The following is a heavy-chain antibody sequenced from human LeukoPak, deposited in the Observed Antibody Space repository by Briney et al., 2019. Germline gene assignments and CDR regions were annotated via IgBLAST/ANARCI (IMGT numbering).Heavy chain of an antibody. J-gene: IGHJ4*02. V-gene: IGHV4-34*01. D-gene: IGHD6-19*01. CDR1: GGSFSGYY. Sequence: PSETLSLTCAVYGGSFSGYYWSWIRQPSGKGLEWIGEINHSGSTNYNPSLKSRVTISVDTSKNQFSLKLSSVTAADTAVYYCARHGEGSGWYLVFDYWGQGTLVTVSS. CDR2: INHSGST. CDR3: ARHGEGSGWYLVFDY.